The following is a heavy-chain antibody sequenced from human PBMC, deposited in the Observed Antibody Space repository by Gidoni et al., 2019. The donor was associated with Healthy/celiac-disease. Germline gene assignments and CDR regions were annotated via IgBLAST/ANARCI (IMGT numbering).Heavy chain of an antibody. CDR1: GFTLSSYA. Sequence: EVQLLESGGGLVQPGGSLRLSCAASGFTLSSYAMSWVRQAPGKGLEWVSAIRSSGCSTYYADSVKGRFTISRDNSKNTLYLQMNSLRAEDTAVYYCAKDLVERDTAMVSDYWGQGTLVTVSS. D-gene: IGHD5-18*01. CDR2: IRSSGCST. J-gene: IGHJ4*02. V-gene: IGHV3-23*01. CDR3: AKDLVERDTAMVSDY.